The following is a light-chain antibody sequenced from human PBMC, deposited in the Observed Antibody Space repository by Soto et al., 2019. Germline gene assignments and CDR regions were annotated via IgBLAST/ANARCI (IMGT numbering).Light chain of an antibody. V-gene: IGLV2-11*01. J-gene: IGLJ1*01. Sequence: QSALTQPRSVSGSPGHSVTISCTGTSSDVGGYSYVSWYQQHPGKAPKLMISDVSKRPSGVPDRFSGSKFGNTASLTISGLQAADEADYYCCSYAGAFTYVFGSGTKLTVL. CDR3: CSYAGAFTYV. CDR1: SSDVGGYSY. CDR2: DVS.